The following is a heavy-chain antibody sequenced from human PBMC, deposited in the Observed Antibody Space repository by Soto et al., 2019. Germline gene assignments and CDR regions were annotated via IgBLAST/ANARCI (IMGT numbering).Heavy chain of an antibody. D-gene: IGHD3-22*01. CDR2: IIPIFGTA. CDR3: ARVPETYYYDSSGYYFDY. J-gene: IGHJ4*02. Sequence: GASVEVSCKASGGTFSSYAISWVRQAPGQGLEWMGGIIPIFGTANYAQEFQGRVTITADESTSTAYMELSSLRSEDTAVYYCARVPETYYYDSSGYYFDYWGQGTLVTVSS. CDR1: GGTFSSYA. V-gene: IGHV1-69*13.